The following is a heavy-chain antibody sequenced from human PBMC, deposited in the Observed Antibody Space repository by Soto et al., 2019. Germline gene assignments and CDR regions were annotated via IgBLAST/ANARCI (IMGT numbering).Heavy chain of an antibody. J-gene: IGHJ6*03. V-gene: IGHV3-7*01. D-gene: IGHD3-3*01. CDR2: IKQDGSEK. CDR3: ARLVPDGNDFWSGYKPYYYMDV. Sequence: GGSLRLSCAASGFTFSSYWMSWVRQAPGKGLEWVANIKQDGSEKYYVDSVKGRFTISRDNAKNSLYLQMNSLRAEDTAVYYCARLVPDGNDFWSGYKPYYYMDVWGKGTTVTVSS. CDR1: GFTFSSYW.